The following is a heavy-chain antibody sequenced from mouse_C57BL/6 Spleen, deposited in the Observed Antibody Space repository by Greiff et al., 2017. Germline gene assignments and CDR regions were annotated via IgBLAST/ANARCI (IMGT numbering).Heavy chain of an antibody. D-gene: IGHD3-3*01. Sequence: EVKLVESGGGLVQPGGSLKLSCAASGFTFSDYGMAWVRQAPRQGPEWVAFISNLAYSIYYADTVTGRFTISRENAKNTLYLEMSSLRSEDTAMYYCARQRASYYAMDYWGQGTSVTVAS. CDR1: GFTFSDYG. CDR2: ISNLAYSI. V-gene: IGHV5-15*01. CDR3: ARQRASYYAMDY. J-gene: IGHJ4*01.